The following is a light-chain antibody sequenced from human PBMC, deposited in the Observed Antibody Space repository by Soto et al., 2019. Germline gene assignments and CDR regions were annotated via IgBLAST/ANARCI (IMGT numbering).Light chain of an antibody. V-gene: IGKV3-15*01. CDR2: RAS. CDR1: QSINTN. Sequence: EIVMTQSPVGLSVSPGERAILTCRASQSINTNLAWYQQKPGQAPRLLIYRASTRATGIPARFSGSGSGTEFSLTINSLQSEDFAVYYCQQHGSWPLTFGGGTNVEIK. CDR3: QQHGSWPLT. J-gene: IGKJ4*01.